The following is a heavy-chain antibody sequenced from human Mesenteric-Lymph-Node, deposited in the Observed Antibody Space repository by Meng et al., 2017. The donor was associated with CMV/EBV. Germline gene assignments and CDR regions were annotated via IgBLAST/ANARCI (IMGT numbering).Heavy chain of an antibody. CDR3: ARDLRGPADY. CDR2: INREGSYT. V-gene: IGHV3-74*01. D-gene: IGHD3-10*01. Sequence: GESLKISCAASGFTFSSYWMHWVRQVPGQGLMWVSRINREGSYTDYADSLKGRFTISRDNAKNTLYLQMNNLRAEDTAVYYCARDLRGPADYWGQGTLVTVSS. J-gene: IGHJ4*02. CDR1: GFTFSSYW.